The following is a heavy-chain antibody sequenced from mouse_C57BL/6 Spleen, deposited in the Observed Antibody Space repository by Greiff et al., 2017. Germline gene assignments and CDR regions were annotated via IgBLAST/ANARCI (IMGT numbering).Heavy chain of an antibody. Sequence: VKLMESGAELVRPGASVTLSCKASGYTFTDYEMHWVKQTPVHGLEWIGAIDPETGGTAYNQKFKGKAILTADKSSSTAYMELRSLTSEDSAVYYCTRPHYGSSLDYWGQGTSVTVSS. CDR1: GYTFTDYE. V-gene: IGHV1-15*01. CDR2: IDPETGGT. D-gene: IGHD1-1*01. CDR3: TRPHYGSSLDY. J-gene: IGHJ4*01.